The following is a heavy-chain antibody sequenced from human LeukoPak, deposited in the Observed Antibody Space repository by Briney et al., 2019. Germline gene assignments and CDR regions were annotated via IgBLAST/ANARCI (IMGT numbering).Heavy chain of an antibody. CDR2: INSDGSST. CDR1: GFTFSSYW. J-gene: IGHJ6*03. Sequence: GGSLRLSCAASGFTFSSYWMHWVRQAPGKGLVRVSRINSDGSSTSYADSVKGRFTISRDNAKSTLYLQMNSLRAGDTAVYYCARRRGGYYYYMDVWGKGTTVTVSS. CDR3: ARRRGGYYYYMDV. V-gene: IGHV3-74*01. D-gene: IGHD3-10*01.